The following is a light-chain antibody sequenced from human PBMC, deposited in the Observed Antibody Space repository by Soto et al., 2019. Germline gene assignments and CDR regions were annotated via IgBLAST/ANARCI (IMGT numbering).Light chain of an antibody. CDR1: SSDVGGYNY. CDR2: EVT. V-gene: IGLV2-8*01. J-gene: IGLJ3*02. Sequence: QSAVTQPPSASGSPGQSVTISCTGTSSDVGGYNYVSWYQQYPGRAPKLMIYEVTKGPSGVPDRLSGSKSGNTASLTVSGLQAEDEADYYGSSYAASNNFYFVFGGGTKLTVL. CDR3: SSYAASNNFYFV.